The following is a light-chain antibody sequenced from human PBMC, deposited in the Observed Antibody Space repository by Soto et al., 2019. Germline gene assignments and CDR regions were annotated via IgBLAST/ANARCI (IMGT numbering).Light chain of an antibody. V-gene: IGKV1-39*01. CDR2: AAS. Sequence: DIQMTQSPSSLSASVGDRVTIICRASQSISSYLNWYQQKPGKAPNLLIYAASNLQSGVPSRFSGSGSGTDFTLTISSLQPEDFATYYCQQSYSTPQTFGQGTKVEIK. J-gene: IGKJ1*01. CDR3: QQSYSTPQT. CDR1: QSISSY.